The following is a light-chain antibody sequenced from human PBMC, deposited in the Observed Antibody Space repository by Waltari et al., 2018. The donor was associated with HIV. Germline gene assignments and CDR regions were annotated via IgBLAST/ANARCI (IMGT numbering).Light chain of an antibody. CDR2: EVS. CDR1: SSNVGGYNS. Sequence: QSALTQPPSSSGSPGTSVTISCTGTSSNVGGYNSVSWYQQHPGKAPKLTIYEVSKRPSGVPDRFSGSKSGNTASLTDSGLQAEDEADYYCSSYAGSNNWKVFGGGTKLTVL. J-gene: IGLJ2*01. V-gene: IGLV2-8*01. CDR3: SSYAGSNNWKV.